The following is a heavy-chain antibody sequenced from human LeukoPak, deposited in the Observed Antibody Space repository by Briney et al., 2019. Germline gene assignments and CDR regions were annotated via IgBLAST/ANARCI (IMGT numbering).Heavy chain of an antibody. CDR2: INPSSGGT. CDR1: GYSFSDNY. V-gene: IGHV1-2*02. J-gene: IGHJ4*02. D-gene: IGHD4-17*01. Sequence: ASVKVSCKASGYSFSDNYMHWVRQAPGQGLEWMGWINPSSGGTDYAQKFQGRVTKTRDTSISTAYLELSRLRSDDTAVYYCAREVYGDSSFDYWGQGTLLTVSS. CDR3: AREVYGDSSFDY.